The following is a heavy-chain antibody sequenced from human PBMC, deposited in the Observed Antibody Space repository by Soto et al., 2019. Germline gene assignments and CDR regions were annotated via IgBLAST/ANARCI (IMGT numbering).Heavy chain of an antibody. CDR2: IYHSGST. D-gene: IGHD3-10*01. CDR1: SGSISSSNW. Sequence: QVQLQESGPGLVKPSGTLSLTCAVSSGSISSSNWWSWVRQPPGKGLEWIGEIYHSGSTNYNPSLKRRVTISVDKYKTQFSLKLSSVTAADTAVYYCARAGITMVRGVTTRYYYMDVWGNGTTVTVSS. J-gene: IGHJ6*03. V-gene: IGHV4-4*02. CDR3: ARAGITMVRGVTTRYYYMDV.